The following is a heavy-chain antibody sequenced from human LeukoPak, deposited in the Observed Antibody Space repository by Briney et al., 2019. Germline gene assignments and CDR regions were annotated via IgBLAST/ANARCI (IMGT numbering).Heavy chain of an antibody. D-gene: IGHD1-14*01. J-gene: IGHJ2*01. CDR1: GGSISSYY. V-gene: IGHV4-59*08. CDR2: IYYSGNT. Sequence: SETLSLTCTVSGGSISSYYWSWIRQPPGKGLEYIGYIYYSGNTNSNPSLNSRVTISVDTSKNQFSLKLSSVTAADTAVYYCARRGSGASLEYYFDLWGRGTLVTVSS. CDR3: ARRGSGASLEYYFDL.